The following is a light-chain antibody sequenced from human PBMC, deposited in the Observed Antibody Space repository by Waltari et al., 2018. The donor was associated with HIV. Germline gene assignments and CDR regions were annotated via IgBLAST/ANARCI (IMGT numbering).Light chain of an antibody. V-gene: IGKV3-15*01. CDR2: ATS. Sequence: EIVMTQSPATLSVSPEERVTLSCRASQSVITNLAWYQQKFGQPPRLLIYATSIRATNIPARFSGGGSGTEFTLTISSLQSEDFAIYYCQQYNTWPRTFGQGTKVEV. J-gene: IGKJ1*01. CDR1: QSVITN. CDR3: QQYNTWPRT.